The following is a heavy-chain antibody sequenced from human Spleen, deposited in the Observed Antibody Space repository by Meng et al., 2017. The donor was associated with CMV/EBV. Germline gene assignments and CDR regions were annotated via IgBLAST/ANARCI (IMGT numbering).Heavy chain of an antibody. CDR1: GFTFSSYA. CDR2: ISYDGSNK. D-gene: IGHD3/OR15-3a*01. J-gene: IGHJ4*02. Sequence: GESLKISCAASGFTFSSYAMHWVRQAPGKGLEWVAVISYDGSNKYYADSVKGRFTISRDDSKNTLYLQMSSLRADDTAVYYCADDFWKERGYWGQGTLVTVSS. V-gene: IGHV3-30-3*01. CDR3: ADDFWKERGY.